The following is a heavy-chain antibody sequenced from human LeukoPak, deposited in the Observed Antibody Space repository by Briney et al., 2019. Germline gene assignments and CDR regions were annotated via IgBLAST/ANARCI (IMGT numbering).Heavy chain of an antibody. CDR3: ARDQAVAAYDAFDI. J-gene: IGHJ3*02. D-gene: IGHD6-19*01. CDR1: GFTFSDYY. Sequence: GSLRLSCAASGFTFSDYYMSWIRQAAGKGLEWVSYISSSGSTIYYADSVKGRFTISRDNAKNSLYLQMNSLRAEDTAVYYCARDQAVAAYDAFDIWGQGTMVTVSS. CDR2: ISSSGSTI. V-gene: IGHV3-11*01.